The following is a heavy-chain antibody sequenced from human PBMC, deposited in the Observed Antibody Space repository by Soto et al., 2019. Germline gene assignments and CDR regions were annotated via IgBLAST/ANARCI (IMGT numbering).Heavy chain of an antibody. CDR1: GYTFTGYY. CDR3: ARAPLGIIVAPDY. Sequence: ASVKVSCKASGYTFTGYYMHWVRQAPGQGLEWMGWINPKSGGTNYAQDFQGWVTMTRDTSISTAYMELSRLRSDDTAVYYCARAPLGIIVAPDYWGQGTLVTVSS. CDR2: INPKSGGT. V-gene: IGHV1-2*04. J-gene: IGHJ4*02. D-gene: IGHD3-22*01.